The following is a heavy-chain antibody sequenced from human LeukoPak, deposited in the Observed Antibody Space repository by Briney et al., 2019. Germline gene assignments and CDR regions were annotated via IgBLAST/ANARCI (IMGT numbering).Heavy chain of an antibody. J-gene: IGHJ5*02. CDR1: GYSFTSYW. Sequence: GESLKISCKGSGYSFTSYWIGWVRQMPGKGLEWMGIIYPGDSDTRYSPSFQGQVTISADKSISTAYLQWSSLKASDTAMYYCARFRYSSSSSGGYNWFDPWGQGTLVTVSS. CDR2: IYPGDSDT. D-gene: IGHD6-6*01. CDR3: ARFRYSSSSSGGYNWFDP. V-gene: IGHV5-51*01.